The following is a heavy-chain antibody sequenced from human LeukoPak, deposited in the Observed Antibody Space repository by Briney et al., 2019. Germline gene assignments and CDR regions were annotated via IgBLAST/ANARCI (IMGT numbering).Heavy chain of an antibody. D-gene: IGHD3-3*01. J-gene: IGHJ4*02. Sequence: SETLSLTCAVYGGSFSGYYWSWIRQPPGKGLEWIGEINHSGSTNYNPSLKSRVTISVDTSKNQFSLKLSSVTAADTAVYYCARVGYDFWSGYYNYYFDYWGQGTLVTVSS. CDR2: INHSGST. CDR3: ARVGYDFWSGYYNYYFDY. CDR1: GGSFSGYY. V-gene: IGHV4-34*01.